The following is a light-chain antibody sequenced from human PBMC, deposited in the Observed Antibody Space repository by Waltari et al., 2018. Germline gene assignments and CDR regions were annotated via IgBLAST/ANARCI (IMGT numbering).Light chain of an antibody. Sequence: EIVLTQSPDNLSLSPGERATLSCRASLDVKNFFAWYQQKPGQAPRLLIYDVFKRATGIPARFSGSGSGTEFTLSISSLEPEDSAVYYCQQRVNWPLTFGGGTRVEIK. V-gene: IGKV3-11*01. CDR3: QQRVNWPLT. CDR2: DVF. J-gene: IGKJ4*01. CDR1: LDVKNF.